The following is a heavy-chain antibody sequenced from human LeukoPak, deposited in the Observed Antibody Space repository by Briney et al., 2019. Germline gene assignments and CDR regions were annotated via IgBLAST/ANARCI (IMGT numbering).Heavy chain of an antibody. V-gene: IGHV1-8*01. D-gene: IGHD4-17*01. CDR2: MNPNSGNT. CDR3: AINGYGDFYFDY. Sequence: ASVKVSCKASGYTFTSYDINWVRQATGQGLEWMGWMNPNSGNTGYAQKFQGRVTMTRNTSISTAYMELSSLRSEDTAVYYCAINGYGDFYFDYWGQGTLVTVSS. CDR1: GYTFTSYD. J-gene: IGHJ4*02.